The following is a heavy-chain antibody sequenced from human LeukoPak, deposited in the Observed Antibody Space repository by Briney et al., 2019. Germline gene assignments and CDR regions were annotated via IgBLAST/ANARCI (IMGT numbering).Heavy chain of an antibody. V-gene: IGHV3-53*01. Sequence: SGGSLRLSCAASGFSVSSNYMSWVRQAPGKGLEWVSVIYSGSTTYYADSVKGRFTISRDDSKDTLYLQMNSLRAEDTAVYYCARDRPRAVWGQGTTVTVSS. CDR1: GFSVSSNY. CDR2: IYSGSTT. CDR3: ARDRPRAV. J-gene: IGHJ6*02.